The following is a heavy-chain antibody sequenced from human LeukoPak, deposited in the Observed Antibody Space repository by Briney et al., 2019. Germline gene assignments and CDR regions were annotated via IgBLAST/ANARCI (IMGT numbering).Heavy chain of an antibody. CDR2: ISAYNGNT. D-gene: IGHD2-15*01. J-gene: IGHJ4*02. CDR3: ARAYSEVAATTFDY. CDR1: GYTFTSYG. V-gene: IGHV1-18*01. Sequence: ASVKVSCKASGYTFTSYGISWGRQAPGQGLEWMGWISAYNGNTNYAQKLQGRVTMTTDTSTSTAYMELRSLRSDDTAVYYCARAYSEVAATTFDYWGQGTLVTVSS.